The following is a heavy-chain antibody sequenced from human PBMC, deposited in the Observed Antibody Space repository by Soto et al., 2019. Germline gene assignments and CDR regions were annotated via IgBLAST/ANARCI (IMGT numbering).Heavy chain of an antibody. J-gene: IGHJ4*02. D-gene: IGHD3-16*01. V-gene: IGHV3-11*01. CDR2: ITTTGTTI. CDR3: ARPNWNSRGGVYNL. CDR1: GFTLGDFY. Sequence: QARLVESGGGLVEPGGSLRLSCTASGFTLGDFYMMWFRQAPGRGLEWISYITTTGTTIYHADPVKGRFSVSRDNARSSLYLQMNSLRAEDTAVYYCARPNWNSRGGVYNLWGQGTLVTVSS.